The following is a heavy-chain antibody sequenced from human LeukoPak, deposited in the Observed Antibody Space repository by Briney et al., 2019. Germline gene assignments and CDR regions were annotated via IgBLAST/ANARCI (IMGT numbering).Heavy chain of an antibody. J-gene: IGHJ4*02. Sequence: GGSLGLTCAASGFTFGDHIMNWVRQLPGKRLEWVAYVSGSGSTVYYADSVKGRFTVSRDNGKSSLYLQMNSLRVEDTALYYCVRQFASWGQGTLVTVSS. CDR3: VRQFAS. CDR1: GFTFGDHI. V-gene: IGHV3-48*01. CDR2: VSGSGSTV.